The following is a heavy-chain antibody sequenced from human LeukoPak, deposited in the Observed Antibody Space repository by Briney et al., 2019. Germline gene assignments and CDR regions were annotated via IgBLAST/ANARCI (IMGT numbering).Heavy chain of an antibody. D-gene: IGHD5-12*01. CDR2: IPYDGSNK. CDR3: ANGPTKAGYHYYFDY. J-gene: IGHJ4*02. V-gene: IGHV3-30*02. CDR1: GFTFSDFG. Sequence: GGSLRLSCAASGFTFSDFGMHWVRQAPGQGLEWVTFIPYDGSNKYYADSVKGRFTISRDNSKNTLSLQMNSLRAEDTAIYYCANGPTKAGYHYYFDYWGQGTLVTVS.